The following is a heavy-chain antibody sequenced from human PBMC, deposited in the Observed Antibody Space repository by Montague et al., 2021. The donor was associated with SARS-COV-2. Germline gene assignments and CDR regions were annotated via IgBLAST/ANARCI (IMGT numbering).Heavy chain of an antibody. CDR3: ARDKPRSYYHDSGTYTRGGYRLRP. J-gene: IGHJ4*03. Sequence: SETLSLTCTVSGGSISNYYWSWIRQPAGKGLEWIGRIYASGNNNYNPSLKSRVTMSVDTSKNQFSLKLSSVTAADTAVYYCARDKPRSYYHDSGTYTRGGYRLRPWGPGTPVTVSS. D-gene: IGHD3-10*01. CDR2: IYASGNN. CDR1: GGSISNYY. V-gene: IGHV4-4*07.